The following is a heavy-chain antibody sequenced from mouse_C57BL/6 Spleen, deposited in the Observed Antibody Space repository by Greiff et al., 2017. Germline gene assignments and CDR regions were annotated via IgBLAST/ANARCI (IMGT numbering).Heavy chain of an antibody. Sequence: QVHVKQPGAELVRPGSSVKLSCKASGYTFTSYWMHWVKQRPIQGLEWIGNIDPSDSETHYNQKFKDKATLTVDKSSSTAYMQLSSLTSEDSAVYYCARSGYYGSSYSFDVWGTGTTVTVSS. CDR3: ARSGYYGSSYSFDV. CDR2: IDPSDSET. J-gene: IGHJ1*03. CDR1: GYTFTSYW. V-gene: IGHV1-52*01. D-gene: IGHD1-1*01.